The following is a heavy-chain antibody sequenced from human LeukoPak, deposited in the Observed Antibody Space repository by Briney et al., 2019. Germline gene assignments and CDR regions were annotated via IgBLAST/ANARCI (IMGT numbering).Heavy chain of an antibody. V-gene: IGHV4-59*01. CDR2: IYYSGST. D-gene: IGHD3-3*02. J-gene: IGHJ5*02. CDR3: ARDTAFPYNWFDP. CDR1: GGSISSYY. Sequence: SETLSLTCTVSGGSISSYYWSWIRQPPGKGLEWIRYIYYSGSTNYNPSLKSRVTISVDTSKNQFSLKLSSVTAADTAVYYCARDTAFPYNWFDPWGQGTLVTVSS.